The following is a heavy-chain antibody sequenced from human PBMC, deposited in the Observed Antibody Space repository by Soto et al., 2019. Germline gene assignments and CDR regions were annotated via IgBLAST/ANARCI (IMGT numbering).Heavy chain of an antibody. J-gene: IGHJ2*01. CDR3: ARDRIPAMVRGVTPDL. V-gene: IGHV1-18*01. CDR2: ISAYNGNT. CDR1: GYTFTSYG. D-gene: IGHD3-10*01. Sequence: QVQLVQSGAEVKKPGASVKVSCKASGYTFTSYGISWVRQAPGQGLEWMGWISAYNGNTNYAQKLQGRITMTTDTSTSTAYMELRSLRSDDTAVYYCARDRIPAMVRGVTPDLWGRGTLVTVSS.